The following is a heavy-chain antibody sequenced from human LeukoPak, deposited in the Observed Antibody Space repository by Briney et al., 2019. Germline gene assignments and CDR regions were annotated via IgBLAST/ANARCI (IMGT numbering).Heavy chain of an antibody. V-gene: IGHV3-48*01. CDR1: GFTFSNYS. J-gene: IGHJ3*02. Sequence: GGSLRLSCAASGFTFSNYSMNWVRQAPGKGLEWVSHISSSSRTIYYADSVKGRFTISRDNAKNSLYLQMNSLRAEDTAVYYCARALPSPLYSGSYADAFDIWGQGTMVTVSS. D-gene: IGHD1-26*01. CDR3: ARALPSPLYSGSYADAFDI. CDR2: ISSSSRTI.